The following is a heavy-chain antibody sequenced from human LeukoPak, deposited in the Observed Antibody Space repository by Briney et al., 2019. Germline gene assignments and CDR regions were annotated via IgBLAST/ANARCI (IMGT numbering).Heavy chain of an antibody. CDR1: GGSISSYY. Sequence: SETLSLTCTVSGGSISSYYWSWIRQPPGEGLEWIGYIYYSGSTNYNPSLKSRVTISVDTSKNQFSLKLSSVTAADTAVYYCARSQRRTTEFNYWGQGTLVTVSS. CDR3: ARSQRRTTEFNY. D-gene: IGHD2/OR15-2a*01. J-gene: IGHJ4*02. V-gene: IGHV4-59*01. CDR2: IYYSGST.